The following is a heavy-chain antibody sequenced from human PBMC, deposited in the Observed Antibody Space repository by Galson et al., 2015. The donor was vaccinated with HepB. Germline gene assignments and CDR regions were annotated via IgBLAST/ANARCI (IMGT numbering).Heavy chain of an antibody. CDR2: INWNGGST. CDR1: GFTFDDYG. V-gene: IGHV3-20*04. J-gene: IGHJ1*01. Sequence: SLRLSCAASGFTFDDYGMSWVRQAPGKGLEWVSGINWNGGSTGYADSVKGRFTISRDNAKNSLYLQMNSLRAEDTALYYCARHGYFDWVGAPAEYFQHWGQGTLVTVSS. D-gene: IGHD3-9*01. CDR3: ARHGYFDWVGAPAEYFQH.